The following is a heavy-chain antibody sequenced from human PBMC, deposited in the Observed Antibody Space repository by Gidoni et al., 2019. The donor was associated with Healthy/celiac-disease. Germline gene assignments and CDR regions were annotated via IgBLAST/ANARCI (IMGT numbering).Heavy chain of an antibody. J-gene: IGHJ3*02. Sequence: QITLKESGPTLVKPTQTLTLTCTFSGFSLSTSGVGVGWIRQPPGKALEWLALIYWDDDKRYSPSLKSRLTITKDTSKNQVVLTMTNMDPVDTATYYCAHSGAYYYDSSGFAFDIWGQGTMVTVSS. CDR2: IYWDDDK. V-gene: IGHV2-5*02. CDR3: AHSGAYYYDSSGFAFDI. CDR1: GFSLSTSGVG. D-gene: IGHD3-22*01.